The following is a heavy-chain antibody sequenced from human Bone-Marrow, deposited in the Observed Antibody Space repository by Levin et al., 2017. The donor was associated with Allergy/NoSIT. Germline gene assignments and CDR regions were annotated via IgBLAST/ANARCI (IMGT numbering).Heavy chain of an antibody. J-gene: IGHJ4*02. CDR2: IYYSGST. CDR1: GGSISSGGYY. CDR3: ARVSDTAMVPGYFDY. V-gene: IGHV4-31*03. D-gene: IGHD5-18*01. Sequence: SETLSLTCTVSGGSISSGGYYWSWIRQHPGKGLEWIGYIYYSGSTYYNPSLKSRVTISVDTSKNQFSLKLSSVTAADTAVYYCARVSDTAMVPGYFDYWGQGTLVTVSS.